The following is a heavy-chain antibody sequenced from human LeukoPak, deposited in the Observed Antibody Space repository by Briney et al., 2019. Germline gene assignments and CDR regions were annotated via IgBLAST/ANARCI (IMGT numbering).Heavy chain of an antibody. J-gene: IGHJ6*03. CDR1: GYTFTSYD. Sequence: GASVKVSCKASGYTFTSYDINWVRQATGQGLEWMGWMNPNSGNTGYAQKFQGRVTMTRNTSISTAYMELSSLRSEDTAVYYCARQSSSWYTYYYYYYMDVWGKGTTVTISS. V-gene: IGHV1-8*01. D-gene: IGHD6-13*01. CDR3: ARQSSSWYTYYYYYYMDV. CDR2: MNPNSGNT.